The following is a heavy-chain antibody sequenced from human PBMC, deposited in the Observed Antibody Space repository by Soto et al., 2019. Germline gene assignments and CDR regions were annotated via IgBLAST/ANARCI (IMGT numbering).Heavy chain of an antibody. CDR1: GGSISSGDYY. J-gene: IGHJ5*02. V-gene: IGHV4-30-4*01. CDR3: ARVSGYDSGWFDP. D-gene: IGHD5-12*01. CDR2: IHYSGSH. Sequence: QVQLQESGPGLVKPSQTLSLTCTVSGGSISSGDYYWIWIRQPPGKALEWIAYIHYSGSHYYNASLKSRVTISVDTAKNRSALKLSSVTAGDTAVYYCARVSGYDSGWFDPWGQGTLVTVSS.